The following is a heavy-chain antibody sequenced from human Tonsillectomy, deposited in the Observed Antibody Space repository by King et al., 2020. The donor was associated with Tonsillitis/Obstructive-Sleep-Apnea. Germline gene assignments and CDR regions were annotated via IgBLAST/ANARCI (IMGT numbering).Heavy chain of an antibody. Sequence: QLQESGPGLVKPSETLSLTCSVSGHSIRSSNYYWGWIRQPPGKGLEWIGTIYYTGSTYYNQSLKSRVTISVDTSKNQFSLKLSSVTAADTAVYYCARHVRDGHGTNCDHWGQGNRFTVSS. V-gene: IGHV4-39*01. J-gene: IGHJ4*02. CDR2: IYYTGST. CDR3: ARHVRDGHGTNCDH. CDR1: GHSIRSSNYY. D-gene: IGHD5-24*01.